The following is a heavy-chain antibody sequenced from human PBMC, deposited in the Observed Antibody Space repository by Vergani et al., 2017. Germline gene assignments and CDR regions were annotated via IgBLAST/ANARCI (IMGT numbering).Heavy chain of an antibody. D-gene: IGHD6-13*01. Sequence: QLQLQESGPGLVKPSETLSLTCTVSGGSISSGSYYWGWIRQPPGKGLEWIGSIYYSGSTYYNPSLKSRVTISVDTSKNQFSLKLSSVTAADTAVYYCARHGYSSSYYFDYWGQGTLVTVSS. CDR2: IYYSGST. CDR1: GGSISSGSYY. CDR3: ARHGYSSSYYFDY. J-gene: IGHJ4*02. V-gene: IGHV4-39*01.